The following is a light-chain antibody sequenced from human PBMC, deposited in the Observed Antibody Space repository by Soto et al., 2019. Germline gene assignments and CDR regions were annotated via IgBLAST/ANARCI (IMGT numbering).Light chain of an antibody. CDR2: SAT. CDR3: QQYVNLPLT. V-gene: IGKV1-33*01. J-gene: IGKJ4*01. CDR1: QDISEH. Sequence: DIQMTQSPSSLSASVGDRVTITCQASQDISEHLNWFQRRPGTAPKLLIYSATYLNSGVPSRFSGSASGTDFSLTISNLQPEDIATYYCQQYVNLPLTFGGGTKVEI.